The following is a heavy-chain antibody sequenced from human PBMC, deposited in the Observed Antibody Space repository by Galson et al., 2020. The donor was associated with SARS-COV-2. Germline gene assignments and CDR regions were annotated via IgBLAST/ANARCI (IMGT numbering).Heavy chain of an antibody. D-gene: IGHD4-4*01. Sequence: SQTLSLTCNVSGGPIDSSRFYWGWIRQPPGKGLEWIGSISYSGATYYKPSLKSRVTISVDTSKNQFSLKMNSVTAADTAVYYCAREAGNSWYFDYWAPGTLVTVSS. CDR1: GGPIDSSRFY. J-gene: IGHJ4*02. CDR3: AREAGNSWYFDY. V-gene: IGHV4-39*07. CDR2: ISYSGAT.